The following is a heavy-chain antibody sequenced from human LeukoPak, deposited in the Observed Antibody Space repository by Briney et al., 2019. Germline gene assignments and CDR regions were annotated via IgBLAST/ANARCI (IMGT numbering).Heavy chain of an antibody. J-gene: IGHJ4*02. CDR2: IWYDGSNK. CDR1: GFAFSSYG. D-gene: IGHD6-13*01. V-gene: IGHV3-33*01. Sequence: PGGSLRLSCAASGFAFSSYGMHWVRQAPGKGLEWVAVIWYDGSNKYYADSVKGRFTISRDNSKNTLYLQMNSRRAEDTAVYYCARGVAAAGTFDYWGQGTLVTVSS. CDR3: ARGVAAAGTFDY.